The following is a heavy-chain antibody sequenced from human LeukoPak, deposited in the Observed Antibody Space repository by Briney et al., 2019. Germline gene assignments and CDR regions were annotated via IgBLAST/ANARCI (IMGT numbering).Heavy chain of an antibody. Sequence: SETLSLTCTVSGYSISSGYYWGWIRQPPGKGLEWIGSIYHSGSTYYNPSLKSRVTISVDTSKNQFSLKLSSVTAADTAVYYCARGTRWLASDYWGQGTLVTVSS. J-gene: IGHJ4*02. D-gene: IGHD6-19*01. CDR1: GYSISSGYY. CDR2: IYHSGST. CDR3: ARGTRWLASDY. V-gene: IGHV4-38-2*02.